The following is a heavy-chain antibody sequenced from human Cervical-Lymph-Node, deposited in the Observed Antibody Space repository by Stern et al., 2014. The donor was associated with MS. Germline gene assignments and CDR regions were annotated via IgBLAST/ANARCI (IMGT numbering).Heavy chain of an antibody. Sequence: QVQLVQSGAEVKTPGASVKVSCKVSGSIVTEFFMHWVRQAPGKGLEWMGGFDPEDGETIYAQKFQGRVTMTEDTYTDTAYMELRSLTSDDTAVYYCATDYDYWGQGTLVTVSS. CDR1: GSIVTEFF. CDR2: FDPEDGET. J-gene: IGHJ4*02. CDR3: ATDYDY. V-gene: IGHV1-24*01.